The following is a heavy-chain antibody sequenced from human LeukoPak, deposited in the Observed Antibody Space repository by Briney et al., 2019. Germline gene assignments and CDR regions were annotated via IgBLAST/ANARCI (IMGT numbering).Heavy chain of an antibody. Sequence: SETLSLTCTVSGGSISSYYWSWIRQPPGKGLEWIGYIYYSGSTNYNPSLKSRVTMSVDTSKNQFSLKLSSVTAADTAVYYCARGPADFWNGMDVWGQGTTVTVSS. CDR2: IYYSGST. CDR1: GGSISSYY. J-gene: IGHJ6*02. D-gene: IGHD3-3*01. CDR3: ARGPADFWNGMDV. V-gene: IGHV4-59*12.